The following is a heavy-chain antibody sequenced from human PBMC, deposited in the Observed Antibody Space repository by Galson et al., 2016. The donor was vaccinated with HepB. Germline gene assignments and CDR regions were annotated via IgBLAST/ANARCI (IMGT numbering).Heavy chain of an antibody. CDR1: GFTFSSSW. D-gene: IGHD2-2*01. CDR3: ASPADLGY. Sequence: SLRLSCAASGFTFSSSWMGWARQAPGKGLEWVANIKQDGSKEYYVDSVKGRFTISRDNAKNSLYLQMNRLRAGDTAVYYCASPADLGYWGQGTLVTVSS. V-gene: IGHV3-7*01. J-gene: IGHJ4*02. CDR2: IKQDGSKE.